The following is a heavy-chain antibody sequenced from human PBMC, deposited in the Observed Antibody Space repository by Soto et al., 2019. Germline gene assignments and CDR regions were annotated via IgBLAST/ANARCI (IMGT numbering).Heavy chain of an antibody. CDR3: ARVGCSGGSCYTGFFDY. CDR2: IYYSGST. Sequence: SETLSLTCTVAGGPISSYYWSWILQPPWKGLEGIGYIYYSGSTNYNPSLKSRVTIAVDTSKNQFSLKLSSVTAADTAVYYCARVGCSGGSCYTGFFDYWGQGTLVTVS. J-gene: IGHJ4*02. V-gene: IGHV4-59*01. CDR1: GGPISSYY. D-gene: IGHD2-15*01.